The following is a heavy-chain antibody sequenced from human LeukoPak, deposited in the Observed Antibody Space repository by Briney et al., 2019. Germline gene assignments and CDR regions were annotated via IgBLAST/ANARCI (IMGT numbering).Heavy chain of an antibody. CDR3: AKAVYDSSGYLY. J-gene: IGHJ4*02. D-gene: IGHD3-22*01. Sequence: GGSLRLSCAASGFTFSSYATSWVRQAPGKGLEWVSAISGSGGRTYYADSVKGRFTISRDNSKNTLYLQMNSLKAEDTAVYYCAKAVYDSSGYLYWGQGTLVTVSS. CDR1: GFTFSSYA. CDR2: ISGSGGRT. V-gene: IGHV3-23*01.